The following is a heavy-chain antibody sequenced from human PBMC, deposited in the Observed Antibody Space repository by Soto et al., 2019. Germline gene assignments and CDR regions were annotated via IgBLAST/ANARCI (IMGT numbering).Heavy chain of an antibody. Sequence: GVSLRLSCAASGFTFGDYGMSWVRQAPGKGLEWVSGINWNGGSTGYADSVKGRFTISRDNAKNSLYLQMNSLRAEDTALYYCARDMLIVVVPAAAFDIWGQGTMVTVSS. J-gene: IGHJ3*02. CDR1: GFTFGDYG. V-gene: IGHV3-20*04. D-gene: IGHD2-2*01. CDR3: ARDMLIVVVPAAAFDI. CDR2: INWNGGST.